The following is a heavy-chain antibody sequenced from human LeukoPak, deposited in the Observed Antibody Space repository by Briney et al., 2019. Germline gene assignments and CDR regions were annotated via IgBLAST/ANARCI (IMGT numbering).Heavy chain of an antibody. CDR2: IYYSGST. CDR1: GGSISSSNYY. V-gene: IGHV4-39*01. Sequence: SETLSLTCSVSGGSISSSNYYWGWIRQSPGKGLEWIGSIYYSGSTYYNPSLKSRLTISVDTSKNQFSLQLSSVTAADTAVYYCVRQKITTSDHWGQGSMVTVSS. J-gene: IGHJ4*02. CDR3: VRQKITTSDH. D-gene: IGHD4-11*01.